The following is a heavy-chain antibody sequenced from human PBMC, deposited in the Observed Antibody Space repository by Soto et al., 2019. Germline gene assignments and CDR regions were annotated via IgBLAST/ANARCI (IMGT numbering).Heavy chain of an antibody. V-gene: IGHV3-23*01. CDR3: ARVASDYINSVDH. CDR1: GFTFNAYA. D-gene: IGHD4-4*01. J-gene: IGHJ4*02. Sequence: DVQLLESGGGLVQPGGSLRLSCAASGFTFNAYAMTWVRRAPGKGLEWVSAIGGSGGNRYYAGSVRGRFTISRDNSKDTVDLQINSLRGEDTAVYYCARVASDYINSVDHWGQGILVRVSS. CDR2: IGGSGGNR.